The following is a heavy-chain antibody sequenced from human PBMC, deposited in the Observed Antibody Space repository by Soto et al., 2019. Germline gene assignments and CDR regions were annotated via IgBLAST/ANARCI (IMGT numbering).Heavy chain of an antibody. CDR3: FIPAATQYAFDI. D-gene: IGHD2-2*01. CDR1: GYTLTELS. J-gene: IGHJ3*02. Sequence: ASVKVSCKVSGYTLTELSMHWVRQAPGKGLEWMGGFDPEDGETIYAQKFQGRVTMTEDTSTDTAYMELSSLRSEDTAVYYCFIPAATQYAFDIWGQGTMVTVSS. V-gene: IGHV1-24*01. CDR2: FDPEDGET.